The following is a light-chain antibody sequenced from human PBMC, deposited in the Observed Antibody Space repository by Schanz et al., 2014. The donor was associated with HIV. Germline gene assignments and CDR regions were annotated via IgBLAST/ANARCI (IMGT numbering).Light chain of an antibody. V-gene: IGLV2-8*01. J-gene: IGLJ3*02. CDR3: SSYAGSNNFWV. CDR2: EVS. Sequence: QSVLTQPRSVSGSPGQSVTISCTGTSSDVGGYNYVSWYQQHPGKAPKIMIYEVSKRPSGVPDRFSGSKSGNTASLTVSGLQAEDEADYYCSSYAGSNNFWVFGGGTKLT. CDR1: SSDVGGYNY.